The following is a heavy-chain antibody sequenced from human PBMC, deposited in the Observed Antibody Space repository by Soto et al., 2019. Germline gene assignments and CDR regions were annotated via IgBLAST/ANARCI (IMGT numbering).Heavy chain of an antibody. J-gene: IGHJ4*02. Sequence: GGSLRLSCAVSGITVTSYYMSWVRQAAGKGLEWVSVIYAGTITYYADSVKGRFTIYRDNSKNTLNLEMNSLRVEDTAVYYCARIPYDNSGTIFDYWGQGTLVTVSS. CDR3: ARIPYDNSGTIFDY. CDR2: IYAGTIT. D-gene: IGHD3-22*01. CDR1: GITVTSYY. V-gene: IGHV3-53*01.